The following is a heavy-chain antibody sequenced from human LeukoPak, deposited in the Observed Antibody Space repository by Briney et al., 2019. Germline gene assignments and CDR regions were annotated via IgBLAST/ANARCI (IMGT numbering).Heavy chain of an antibody. Sequence: GGSLGLSCAASGLTLSRYAMSWVRKAPGKGLEWCSAISGGGGSAYYAASVKGRFTISRASSMTTLYLQMSSLTAGDTAVYYCAKAVGATRGYYYSGMDVWGQGTTVTVSS. J-gene: IGHJ6*02. V-gene: IGHV3-23*01. CDR1: GLTLSRYA. CDR3: AKAVGATRGYYYSGMDV. CDR2: ISGGGGSA. D-gene: IGHD1-26*01.